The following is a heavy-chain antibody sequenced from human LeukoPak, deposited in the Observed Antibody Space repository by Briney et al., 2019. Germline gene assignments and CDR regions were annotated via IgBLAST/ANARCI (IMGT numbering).Heavy chain of an antibody. D-gene: IGHD6-19*01. CDR1: GFTFSSYG. CDR2: ISYDGSNK. J-gene: IGHJ4*02. CDR3: AKDATGSGIDY. Sequence: GGSLRLSCAASGFTFSSYGMHWVRQAPGKGLEWVAVISYDGSNKYYADSAKGRFTISRDNSKNTLYLQMNSLRAEDTAVYYCAKDATGSGIDYWGQGTLVTVSS. V-gene: IGHV3-30*18.